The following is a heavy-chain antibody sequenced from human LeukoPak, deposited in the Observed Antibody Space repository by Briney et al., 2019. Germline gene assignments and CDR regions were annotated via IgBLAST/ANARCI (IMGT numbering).Heavy chain of an antibody. CDR1: GGSFSGYY. V-gene: IGHV4-34*01. J-gene: IGHJ4*02. CDR3: ARGDDSSGLYYFDY. CDR2: INHSGST. Sequence: SETLSPTCAVYGGSFSGYYWGWIRQPPGKGLEWIGEINHSGSTNYNPSLKSRVTISVDTSKNQFSLKLSSVTAADTAVYYCARGDDSSGLYYFDYWGQGTLVTVSS. D-gene: IGHD3-22*01.